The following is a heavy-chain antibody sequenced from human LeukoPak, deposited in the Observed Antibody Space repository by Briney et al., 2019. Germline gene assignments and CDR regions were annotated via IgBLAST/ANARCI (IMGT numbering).Heavy chain of an antibody. CDR2: IIPILGIA. V-gene: IGHV1-69*04. J-gene: IGHJ5*02. CDR3: AADMAPTDPYKWFDP. D-gene: IGHD1-1*01. CDR1: GGTFSNYA. Sequence: GASVKVSCKASGGTFSNYAISWVRQAPGQGLEWMGRIIPILGIANYAQKFQGRVTITADKSTSTAYMELSSLTSEDTAIYYCAADMAPTDPYKWFDPWGQGTQVTVSS.